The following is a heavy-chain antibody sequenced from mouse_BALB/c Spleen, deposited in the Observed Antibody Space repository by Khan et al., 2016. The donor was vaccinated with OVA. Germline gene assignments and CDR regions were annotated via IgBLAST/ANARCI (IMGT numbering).Heavy chain of an antibody. J-gene: IGHJ4*01. D-gene: IGHD1-1*01. CDR2: ISYSGST. V-gene: IGHV3-2*02. Sequence: VRLQQSGPGLVKPSQSLSLTCTVTGYSITSGYAWNWIRQFPGNKLEWMGYISYSGSTSYNPSLRSRISITRDTSKNQFFLQLNSVTTEDTATYYWARKNYYGYAMDYWGQGTSVTVSS. CDR3: ARKNYYGYAMDY. CDR1: GYSITSGYA.